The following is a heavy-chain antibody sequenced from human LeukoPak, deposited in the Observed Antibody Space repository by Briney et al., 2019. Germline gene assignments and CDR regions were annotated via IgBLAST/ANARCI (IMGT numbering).Heavy chain of an antibody. Sequence: SETLSLTCTVSGGSISSYYWSWIRQPPGKGLEWIGYIYYSGSTYYNPSLKSRVTISVDTSKNQFSLKLSSVTAADTAVYYCTHNAFDIWGQGTMVTVSS. CDR1: GGSISSYY. J-gene: IGHJ3*02. CDR3: THNAFDI. CDR2: IYYSGST. V-gene: IGHV4-59*04.